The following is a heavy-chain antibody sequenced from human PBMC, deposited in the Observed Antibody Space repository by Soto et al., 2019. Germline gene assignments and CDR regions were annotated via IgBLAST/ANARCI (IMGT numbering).Heavy chain of an antibody. Sequence: SETLSLTCTVSGGSISSFYWSWIRQPPGRGLEWIGYIYHSGYTSYNPSLKSRVTMSVDTSKNRSSLKLNSVTAADTAMYYCARLTYYDSTGYFDFWGQGTLVTVS. CDR1: GGSISSFY. D-gene: IGHD3-22*01. V-gene: IGHV4-59*01. CDR3: ARLTYYDSTGYFDF. J-gene: IGHJ4*02. CDR2: IYHSGYT.